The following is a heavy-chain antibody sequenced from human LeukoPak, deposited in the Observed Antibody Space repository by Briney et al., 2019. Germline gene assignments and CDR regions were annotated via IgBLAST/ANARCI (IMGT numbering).Heavy chain of an antibody. CDR3: AREDPQTTVPEGMDV. D-gene: IGHD4-17*01. CDR2: IYYSGTT. V-gene: IGHV4-59*01. Sequence: SETLSLTCTVSGGSISYYYWSWIRQSPGKGLEWIGYIYYSGTTNYNPSLKSRVTISVDTFKNQFSLQLRSVTAADTAVYYCAREDPQTTVPEGMDVWGQGTTVTVSS. CDR1: GGSISYYY. J-gene: IGHJ6*02.